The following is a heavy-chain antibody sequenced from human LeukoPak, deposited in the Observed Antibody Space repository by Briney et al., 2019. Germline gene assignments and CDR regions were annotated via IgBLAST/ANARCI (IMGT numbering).Heavy chain of an antibody. D-gene: IGHD4-17*01. CDR3: ARTPTVTPYYYYYYYMDV. CDR2: IYHSGST. Sequence: SETLSLTCTVSGYSISSGYYWGWIRQPPGKGLEWIGSIYHSGSTYYNPSLKSRVTISVDTSKNQFSLKLSSVTAADTAVYYCARTPTVTPYYYYYYYMDVWGKGTTVTVSS. CDR1: GYSISSGYY. J-gene: IGHJ6*03. V-gene: IGHV4-38-2*02.